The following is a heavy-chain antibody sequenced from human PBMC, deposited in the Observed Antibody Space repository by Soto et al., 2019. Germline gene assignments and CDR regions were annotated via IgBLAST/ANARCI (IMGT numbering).Heavy chain of an antibody. D-gene: IGHD2-2*01. Sequence: SAVHVSCNASGGPFSSYAISWVRQAPVQGLEWRGGIIPIFVVANYAQKFQGRVTITADESTCTAYMELSSLRSEDTAVYYCARVESGYCTSCLQNWAKGTLVTV. CDR2: IIPIFVVA. CDR1: GGPFSSYA. J-gene: IGHJ4*02. CDR3: ARVESGYCTSCLQN. V-gene: IGHV1-69*01.